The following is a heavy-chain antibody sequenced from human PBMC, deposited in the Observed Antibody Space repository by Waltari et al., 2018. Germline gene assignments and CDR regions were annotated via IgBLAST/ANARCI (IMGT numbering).Heavy chain of an antibody. V-gene: IGHV1-2*02. CDR2: SKPNSGGT. J-gene: IGHJ4*02. CDR3: ARGTGYTPIAY. Sequence: QVQLVQSGAEVKKPGASVKVSCKASGYTFTGYYMHWVRQAPGQGLEWMGWSKPNSGGTKYAQKFQGRVTMTRDTSISTAYMELSRLRSDDTAVYYCARGTGYTPIAYWGQGTLVTVSS. D-gene: IGHD3-9*01. CDR1: GYTFTGYY.